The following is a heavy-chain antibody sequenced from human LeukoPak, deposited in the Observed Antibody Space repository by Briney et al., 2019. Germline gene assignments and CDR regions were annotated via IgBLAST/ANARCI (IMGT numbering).Heavy chain of an antibody. CDR2: IYHSGST. CDR3: ARVRQQLVLGFAYFDY. J-gene: IGHJ4*02. D-gene: IGHD6-13*01. V-gene: IGHV4-4*02. CDR1: GGSISSSNW. Sequence: SETLSLTCAVSGGSISSSNWWSWVRQPPGKGLAWIGEIYHSGSTNYNPSLKSRVTISVDKSKNQFSLKLSSVTAADTAVYYCARVRQQLVLGFAYFDYWGQGTLVTVSS.